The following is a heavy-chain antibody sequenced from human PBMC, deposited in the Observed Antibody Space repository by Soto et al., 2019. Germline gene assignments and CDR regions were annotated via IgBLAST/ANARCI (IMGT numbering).Heavy chain of an antibody. V-gene: IGHV3-7*05. J-gene: IGHJ3*02. CDR3: ARDRGMDAFDI. CDR1: GFPFSSYW. Sequence: GGSLSLSCAASGFPFSSYWMSWVRQAPGKGLEWVANIKQDGSEKYYVDSVKGRFTISRDNAKNSLYLQMNNLRAEDTAVYYCARDRGMDAFDIWGQGTMVTVSS. CDR2: IKQDGSEK.